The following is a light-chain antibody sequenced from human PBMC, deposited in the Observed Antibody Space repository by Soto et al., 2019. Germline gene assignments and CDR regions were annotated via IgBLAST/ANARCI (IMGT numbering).Light chain of an antibody. V-gene: IGKV3-20*01. CDR1: QSFTSNY. J-gene: IGKJ1*01. CDR2: GAS. CDR3: QQYGSLPRT. Sequence: EIVLTQSPGTLSLSPGERATLSCRASQSFTSNYLAWYQQKRSQAPRLLIYGASSRATGIPDRFSGSGSGTDFTLTISRLEPEDFAVYYCQQYGSLPRTFGQGTKVEIK.